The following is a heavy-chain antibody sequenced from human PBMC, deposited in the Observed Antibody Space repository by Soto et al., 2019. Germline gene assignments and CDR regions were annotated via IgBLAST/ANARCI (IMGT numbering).Heavy chain of an antibody. CDR3: AKDQDDAFDI. J-gene: IGHJ3*02. CDR2: ISYDGSNK. Sequence: GESLKISCAASGFTFSSYGMHWVRQAPGKGLEWVAVISYDGSNKYYADSVKGRLPIPKNNSKNRLYLQMNSLRAEDTAVYYCAKDQDDAFDIWGQGTMVTVSS. CDR1: GFTFSSYG. V-gene: IGHV3-30*18.